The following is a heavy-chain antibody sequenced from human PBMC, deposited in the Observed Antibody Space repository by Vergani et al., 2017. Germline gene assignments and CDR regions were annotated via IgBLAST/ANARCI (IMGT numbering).Heavy chain of an antibody. CDR3: AKRGNNSGYFDAFDI. D-gene: IGHD3-22*01. CDR1: GFTFSGSA. Sequence: VQLVESGGALVQPGGSLTLSCAASGFTFSGSAMHWVRQTSGKGLEWIGRIRDKTYNYATAYAVSVKGRFIISRDDSKKTAYLQMNRLTIEDTAVYYCAKRGNNSGYFDAFDIWGQGTLVTVSS. J-gene: IGHJ3*02. V-gene: IGHV3-73*01. CDR2: IRDKTYNYAT.